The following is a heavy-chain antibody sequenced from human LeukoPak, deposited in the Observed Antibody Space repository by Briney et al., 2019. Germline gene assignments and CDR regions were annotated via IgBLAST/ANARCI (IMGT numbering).Heavy chain of an antibody. CDR1: GFTFSNYG. Sequence: GGSLRLSCAASGFTFSNYGMHWVRQAPGKGLGWVAVIWYDGSEKYYADSVKGRFTISRDNSKNTVYLQMNSLRVEDTAVYYCARDLWGAFDNWGQGTLVTVSS. CDR2: IWYDGSEK. V-gene: IGHV3-33*01. CDR3: ARDLWGAFDN. D-gene: IGHD2-21*01. J-gene: IGHJ4*02.